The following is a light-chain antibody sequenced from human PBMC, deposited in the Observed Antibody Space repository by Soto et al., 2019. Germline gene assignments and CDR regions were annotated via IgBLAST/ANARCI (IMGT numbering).Light chain of an antibody. CDR2: EVS. V-gene: IGLV2-14*01. Sequence: QSVLTQPASVSGSPGQSITISCTGTSSDVGGYNYVSWYQQHPGKAPKLMIYEVSNRPSGVSNRFSGSKSGNTASLTISGLQAEDEADYYCSSYTSSRTLVFGTGTKGTLL. CDR3: SSYTSSRTLV. J-gene: IGLJ1*01. CDR1: SSDVGGYNY.